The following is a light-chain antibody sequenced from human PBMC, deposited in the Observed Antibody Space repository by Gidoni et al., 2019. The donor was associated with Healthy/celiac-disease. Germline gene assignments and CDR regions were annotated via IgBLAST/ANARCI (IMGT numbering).Light chain of an antibody. CDR3: MQALQTPLT. V-gene: IGKV2-28*01. Sequence: DIVMTQSPLSLPVTPVEPASISCTSSQSLLHSNGYNYLDWYLQKPGQSPQLLIYLGSNRASGVPDRFSGSGSGTDFTLKISRVEAEDVGFYYCMQALQTPLTFXGXTKVEIK. J-gene: IGKJ4*01. CDR1: QSLLHSNGYNY. CDR2: LGS.